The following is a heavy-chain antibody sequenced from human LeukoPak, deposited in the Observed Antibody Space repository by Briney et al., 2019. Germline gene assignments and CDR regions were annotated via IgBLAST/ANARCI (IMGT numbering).Heavy chain of an antibody. V-gene: IGHV3-7*01. CDR1: RFSFSNFW. Sequence: GGSLRLSCVASRFSFSNFWMIWVRQAPGKGLEWVANINEDGSEKNYVDSVKGRFTISRDNAKNSLYLQMNSLRAEDTAVYYCVRDRSTTTWTRFDSWGQGALFTVSS. J-gene: IGHJ4*02. D-gene: IGHD1-1*01. CDR2: INEDGSEK. CDR3: VRDRSTTTWTRFDS.